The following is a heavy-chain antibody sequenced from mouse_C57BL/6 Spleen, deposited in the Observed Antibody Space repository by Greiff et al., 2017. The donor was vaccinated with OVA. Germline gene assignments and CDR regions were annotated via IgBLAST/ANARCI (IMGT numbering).Heavy chain of an antibody. Sequence: EVQLQQSGPELVKPGASVKMSCKASGYTFTDYNMHWVKQSHGKSLEWIGYINPNNGGTSYNQKFKGKATLTVNKSSSTAYMELRSLTSEDSAVYYCARGYYGSSYVCAYWGQGTLVTVSA. CDR1: GYTFTDYN. J-gene: IGHJ3*01. D-gene: IGHD1-1*01. CDR2: INPNNGGT. V-gene: IGHV1-22*01. CDR3: ARGYYGSSYVCAY.